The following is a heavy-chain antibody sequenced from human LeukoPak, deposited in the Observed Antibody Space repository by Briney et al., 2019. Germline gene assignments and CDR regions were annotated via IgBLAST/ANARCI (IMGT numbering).Heavy chain of an antibody. CDR3: ARDRDYGGNLYAFDI. D-gene: IGHD4-23*01. Sequence: ASVKVSCKASGGTFSSYAISWVRQAPGQGLEWMGWISAYNGNTNYAQKFQGRVTITTDKSTSTAYMELSSLRSEDTAVYYCARDRDYGGNLYAFDIWGQGTMVTVSS. CDR2: ISAYNGNT. CDR1: GGTFSSYA. J-gene: IGHJ3*02. V-gene: IGHV1-18*01.